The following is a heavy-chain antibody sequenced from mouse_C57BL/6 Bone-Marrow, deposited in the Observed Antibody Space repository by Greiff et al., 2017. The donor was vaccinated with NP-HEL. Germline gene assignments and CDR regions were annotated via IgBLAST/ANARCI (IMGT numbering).Heavy chain of an antibody. CDR2: IRSKSSNYAT. D-gene: IGHD3-1*01. V-gene: IGHV10-3*01. CDR1: GFTFNTYA. Sequence: EVQVVESGGGLVQPKGSLKLSCAASGFTFNTYAMHWVRQAPGKGLDWVARIRSKSSNYATYYADSVKDRFTISRDDSQSMLYLQMNNLKTEDTAMYYCVRDEGLPRGFAYWGQGTLVTVSA. J-gene: IGHJ3*01. CDR3: VRDEGLPRGFAY.